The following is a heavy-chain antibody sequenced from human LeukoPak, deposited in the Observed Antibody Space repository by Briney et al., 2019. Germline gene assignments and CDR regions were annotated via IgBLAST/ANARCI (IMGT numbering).Heavy chain of an antibody. Sequence: GGSLRLSCAASGFTFSNAWMNWVRQAPGKGLVWVSHINSDGSSTNYADSVKGRFTISRDNAKNTLYLQMNSLRAEDTAVYYCARTGIAARPTVWFDPWGQGTLVTVSS. CDR1: GFTFSNAW. CDR3: ARTGIAARPTVWFDP. CDR2: INSDGSST. V-gene: IGHV3-74*01. D-gene: IGHD6-6*01. J-gene: IGHJ5*02.